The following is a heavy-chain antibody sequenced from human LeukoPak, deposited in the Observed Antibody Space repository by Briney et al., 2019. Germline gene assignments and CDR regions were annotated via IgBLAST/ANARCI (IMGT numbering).Heavy chain of an antibody. Sequence: SETLSLTCAVYGGSFSGYYWSWIRQPPGKGLEWIGEINHSGSTNYNPSLKSRVTISVDTSKNQFSLTLSSVTAADTAVYYCARGPGSGSYYTAPVQMFPTRPWFDPWGQGTLVTVSS. V-gene: IGHV4-34*01. D-gene: IGHD3-10*01. CDR3: ARGPGSGSYYTAPVQMFPTRPWFDP. CDR2: INHSGST. J-gene: IGHJ5*02. CDR1: GGSFSGYY.